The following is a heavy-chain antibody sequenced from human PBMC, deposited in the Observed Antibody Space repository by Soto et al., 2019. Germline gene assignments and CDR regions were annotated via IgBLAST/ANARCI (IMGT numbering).Heavy chain of an antibody. CDR1: GGTFSSYA. Sequence: SVKVSCKASGGTFSSYAISWVRQAPGQGLEWMGGIIPIFGTANYAQKFQGRVTITADESTSTAYMELSSLRSEDTAVYYCARDPTTAGTNYYYGMDVWRKGTTVNVST. CDR3: ARDPTTAGTNYYYGMDV. CDR2: IIPIFGTA. J-gene: IGHJ6*04. V-gene: IGHV1-69*13. D-gene: IGHD6-13*01.